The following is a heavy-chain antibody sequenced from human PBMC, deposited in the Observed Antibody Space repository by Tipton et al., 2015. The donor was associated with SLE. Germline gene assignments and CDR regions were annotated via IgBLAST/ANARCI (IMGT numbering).Heavy chain of an antibody. CDR2: ISGSGGST. V-gene: IGHV3-23*01. J-gene: IGHJ4*02. CDR3: ARDRATAGTFDY. CDR1: GFTFSSYA. D-gene: IGHD6-13*01. Sequence: SLRLSCAASGFTFSSYAMSWVRQAPGKGLEWVSAISGSGGSTYYADSVKGRFTISRDNSKNTLYLQMNSLRAEDTAVYYCARDRATAGTFDYWGQGTLVTVSS.